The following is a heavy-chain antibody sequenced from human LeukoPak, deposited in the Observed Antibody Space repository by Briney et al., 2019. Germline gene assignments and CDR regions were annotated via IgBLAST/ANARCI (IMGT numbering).Heavy chain of an antibody. J-gene: IGHJ6*03. CDR1: GYSFTGYY. CDR3: ARGGIVVVPAAPNYYYYYMDV. Sequence: ASVKVSCKAFGYSFTGYYMHWVRQAPEQGLEWMGWINPDSGGTNYAQKFQGRVTMTRDTSLTTAYMGLTRLTSDDTAVYYCARGGIVVVPAAPNYYYYYMDVWGKGTTVTVSS. CDR2: INPDSGGT. D-gene: IGHD2-2*01. V-gene: IGHV1-2*02.